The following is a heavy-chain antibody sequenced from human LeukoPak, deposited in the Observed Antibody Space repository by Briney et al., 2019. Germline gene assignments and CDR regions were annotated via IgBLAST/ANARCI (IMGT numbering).Heavy chain of an antibody. D-gene: IGHD2-2*01. Sequence: GGSLRLSCAASGFTVSSNYMSWVRQAPGKGLEWVSVIYSSGSTYYADSVKGRFTISRDNSKNTLYLQMNSLRAEDTAVYYCALGAGYQLLPGYYYYMDVWGKGTTVTVSS. CDR3: ALGAGYQLLPGYYYYMDV. CDR1: GFTVSSNY. J-gene: IGHJ6*03. V-gene: IGHV3-53*01. CDR2: IYSSGST.